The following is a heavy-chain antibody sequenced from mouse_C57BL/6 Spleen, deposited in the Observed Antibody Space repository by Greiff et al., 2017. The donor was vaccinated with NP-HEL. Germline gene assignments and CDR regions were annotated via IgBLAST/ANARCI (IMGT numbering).Heavy chain of an antibody. D-gene: IGHD2-3*01. Sequence: VQLQQSGPELVKPGASVKISCKASGYAFSSSWMNWVKQRPGKGLEWIGRIYPGDGDTNYNGKFKGKATLTADTSSSTAYMQLSSLTSEDSAVYFCARYDGYIYYARDYWGQGTSVTVSS. J-gene: IGHJ4*01. CDR2: IYPGDGDT. CDR1: GYAFSSSW. CDR3: ARYDGYIYYARDY. V-gene: IGHV1-82*01.